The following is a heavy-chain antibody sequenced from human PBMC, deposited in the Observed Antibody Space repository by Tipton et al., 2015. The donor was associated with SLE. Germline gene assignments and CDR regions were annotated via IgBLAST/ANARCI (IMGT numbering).Heavy chain of an antibody. Sequence: TCKASGGTLSIYAVSWVRQAPGQGLEWMGGIIPISRTTTYSQDFQGRVTITTDESTGTAYMELSSLRSEDTAVYYCATHYCSNGVCHRLPFDHWGQGTRVTVSS. J-gene: IGHJ4*02. D-gene: IGHD2-8*01. CDR2: IIPISRTT. V-gene: IGHV1-69*05. CDR1: GGTLSIYA. CDR3: ATHYCSNGVCHRLPFDH.